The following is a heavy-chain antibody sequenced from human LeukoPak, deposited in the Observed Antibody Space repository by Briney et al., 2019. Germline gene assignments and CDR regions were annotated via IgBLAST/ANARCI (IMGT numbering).Heavy chain of an antibody. J-gene: IGHJ3*01. CDR3: ARATYYYDSSGYFERNAFDF. CDR2: IYYSGST. V-gene: IGHV4-59*08. D-gene: IGHD3-22*01. Sequence: SETLSLTCTVSGGSISSYYWSWIRQPPGKGLEWIGYIYYSGSTNYNPSLKSRVTISVDTSKNQFSLKLSSVTAADTAVYYCARATYYYDSSGYFERNAFDFWGQGSMVTVSS. CDR1: GGSISSYY.